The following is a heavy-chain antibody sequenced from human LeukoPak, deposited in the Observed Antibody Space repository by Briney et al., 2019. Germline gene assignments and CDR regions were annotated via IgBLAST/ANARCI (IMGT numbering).Heavy chain of an antibody. CDR2: ISAYNGNT. Sequence: ASVKVSCKASGGTFSSYAISWVRQAPGQGLEWMGWISAYNGNTNYAQKLQGRVTMTTDTSTSTAYMELRSLRSDDTAVYYCARGSALYYYGSGSYRYFDYWGQGTLVTVSS. CDR3: ARGSALYYYGSGSYRYFDY. D-gene: IGHD3-10*01. CDR1: GGTFSSYA. J-gene: IGHJ4*02. V-gene: IGHV1-18*01.